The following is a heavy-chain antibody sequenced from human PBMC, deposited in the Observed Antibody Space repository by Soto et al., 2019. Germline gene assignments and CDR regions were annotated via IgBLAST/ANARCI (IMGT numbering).Heavy chain of an antibody. J-gene: IGHJ6*01. V-gene: IGHV1-18*04. CDR2: ISAYNGNT. CDR3: ARDQLTGSSSWYQDYYYYGMDV. Sequence: GSVKVSANTYGYTFTSYGISLVRQAPGQGLEWIAWISAYNGNTNYAQKLQGRVTMTTDTSTSTAYMELRSLRSYDTAVYYCARDQLTGSSSWYQDYYYYGMDVWGQGTTVTVSS. D-gene: IGHD6-13*01. CDR1: GYTFTSYG.